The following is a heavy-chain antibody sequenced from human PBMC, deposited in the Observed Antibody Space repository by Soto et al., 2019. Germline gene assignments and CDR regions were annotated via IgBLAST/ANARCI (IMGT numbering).Heavy chain of an antibody. CDR3: VRPFPSGRNYGMDV. D-gene: IGHD3-10*01. V-gene: IGHV3-53*01. CDR1: GLTVSANY. Sequence: LRLSCAASGLTVSANYMIWVRQAPGKGLEWVSVIYNDGNTYYADSVKGRFAISRDASKNTLYLQMDSLRAEDTAVYYCVRPFPSGRNYGMDVWGQGTTVTVSS. CDR2: IYNDGNT. J-gene: IGHJ6*02.